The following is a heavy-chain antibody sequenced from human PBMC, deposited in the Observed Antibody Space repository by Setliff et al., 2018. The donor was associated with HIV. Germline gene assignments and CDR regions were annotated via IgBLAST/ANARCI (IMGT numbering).Heavy chain of an antibody. Sequence: GASVKVSCKVSGYSLTELSMHWMRQVPGKGFEWMGGFDPLKGKMVYAQAFRGRVTLTEVKSTETVYMELRRLGSDDTAVYYCTSFIWALGYFDYWGQGALVTVS. CDR3: TSFIWALGYFDY. CDR1: GYSLTELS. D-gene: IGHD7-27*01. CDR2: FDPLKGKM. V-gene: IGHV1-24*01. J-gene: IGHJ4*02.